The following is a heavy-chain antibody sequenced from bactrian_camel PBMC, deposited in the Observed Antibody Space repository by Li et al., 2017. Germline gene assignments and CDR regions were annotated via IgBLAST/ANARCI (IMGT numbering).Heavy chain of an antibody. D-gene: IGHD4*01. Sequence: HVQLVESGGGLVQPGGSLRLTCAASGFTSPPFSYYGMTWVRQAPGKGLEWVSSIVSDGSKTAYADSVKGRFTISRDNAKNTVYLQMNVLKSEDTALYYCATSWVADSDYVPAENYWGQGTQVTVS. V-gene: IGHV3-2*01. CDR1: GFTSPPFSYYG. CDR3: ATSWVADSDYVPAENY. J-gene: IGHJ4*01. CDR2: IVSDGSKT.